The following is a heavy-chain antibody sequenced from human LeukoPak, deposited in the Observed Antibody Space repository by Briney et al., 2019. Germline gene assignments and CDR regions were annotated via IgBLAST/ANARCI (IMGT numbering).Heavy chain of an antibody. V-gene: IGHV3-30*18. D-gene: IGHD2-2*01. CDR3: AKDGPSTSNYGMDV. CDR1: GFTFSSYG. Sequence: GRSLRLSCAASGFTFSSYGMHWVRQAPGKGLEWVAVISYDGSNKYYADSVKGRFTISRDNSKNTLYLKMKSLRAEDTAVYYCAKDGPSTSNYGMDVWGKGTTVTVSS. J-gene: IGHJ6*04. CDR2: ISYDGSNK.